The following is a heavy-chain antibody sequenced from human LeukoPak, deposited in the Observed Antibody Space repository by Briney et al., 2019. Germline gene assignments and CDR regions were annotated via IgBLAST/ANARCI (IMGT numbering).Heavy chain of an antibody. D-gene: IGHD3-22*01. CDR1: GFTFSNYW. V-gene: IGHV3-7*01. Sequence: GGSLRLSCEGSGFTFSNYWMGWVRQAPGKGQQWVANIKTDGSEKYYVDSVKGRFTISRDNAKNSLYLQMNNLRAEDTAVYYCATYSRLNRRAFQYWGQGTLLTVSS. J-gene: IGHJ1*01. CDR2: IKTDGSEK. CDR3: ATYSRLNRRAFQY.